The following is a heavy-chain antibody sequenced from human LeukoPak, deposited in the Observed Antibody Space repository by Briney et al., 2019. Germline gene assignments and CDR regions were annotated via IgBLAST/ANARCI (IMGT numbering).Heavy chain of an antibody. J-gene: IGHJ3*01. Sequence: SETLSLTCTVSGVSISGSTYFWGWIRQPPGKGLEWFGSIFESGSTYYNPALKSRVTITVDTSRNQFSLKLTSVTPSDTAVYYCARTGFVGASDHDPFDVWGQGTMVTVSS. CDR2: IFESGST. V-gene: IGHV4-39*01. CDR3: ARTGFVGASDHDPFDV. CDR1: GVSISGSTYF. D-gene: IGHD1-26*01.